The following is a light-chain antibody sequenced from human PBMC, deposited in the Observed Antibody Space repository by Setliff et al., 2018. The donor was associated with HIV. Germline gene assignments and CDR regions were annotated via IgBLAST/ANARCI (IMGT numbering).Light chain of an antibody. V-gene: IGLV2-8*01. J-gene: IGLJ1*01. Sequence: QSVLAQPPSASGSPGQSVAISCTGTSSDIGSHNHVSWYQQYPGKAPKLMIYELSQRPSGVPDRFSGSKSGNTASLTVSGLQAEDEADYYRASYAGDGVHDIYVFGTGTKVT. CDR2: ELS. CDR1: SSDIGSHNH. CDR3: ASYAGDGVHDIYV.